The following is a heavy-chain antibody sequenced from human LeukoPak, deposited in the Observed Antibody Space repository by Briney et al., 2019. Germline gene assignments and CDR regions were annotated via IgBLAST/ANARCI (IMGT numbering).Heavy chain of an antibody. J-gene: IGHJ6*02. Sequence: PSETLSLTCTVSGGSISSYYWSWIRQPAGKGLEWIGRIYTSGSTNYNPFLKGRVTMSVDTSKNQFSLKLSSVTAADTAVYYCARDCSGGSRYNYYYYGMDVWGQGTTVTVSS. V-gene: IGHV4-4*07. D-gene: IGHD2-15*01. CDR2: IYTSGST. CDR3: ARDCSGGSRYNYYYYGMDV. CDR1: GGSISSYY.